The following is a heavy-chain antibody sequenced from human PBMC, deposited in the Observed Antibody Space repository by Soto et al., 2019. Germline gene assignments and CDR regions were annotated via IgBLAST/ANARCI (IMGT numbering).Heavy chain of an antibody. CDR3: AKGGSGYSFRFDY. CDR1: GFTFSSYA. V-gene: IGHV3-23*01. Sequence: LRLPCAASGFTFSSYAMSWVRQAPGKGLEWVSAISGSGGSTYYADSVKGRFTISRDNSKNTLYLQMNSLRAEDTAVYYCAKGGSGYSFRFDYWGQGTLVTVSS. CDR2: ISGSGGST. J-gene: IGHJ4*02. D-gene: IGHD5-18*01.